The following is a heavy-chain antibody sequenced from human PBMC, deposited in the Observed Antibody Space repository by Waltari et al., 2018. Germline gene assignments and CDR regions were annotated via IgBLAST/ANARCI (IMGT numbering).Heavy chain of an antibody. CDR2: ISYDRSNK. CDR1: GFTFSSYD. J-gene: IGHJ4*02. Sequence: QVHMVESGGGVVQPGRSLRLSCAGSGFTFSSYDMHWVRQAPGKGQEWVAVISYDRSNKYYADAVKGRFTIYRDNSKNPLYLQMNSLRAEDTAVYYCAKARGGTVVTPGSDYWGQGTLVTVSS. CDR3: AKARGGTVVTPGSDY. D-gene: IGHD2-21*02. V-gene: IGHV3-30*18.